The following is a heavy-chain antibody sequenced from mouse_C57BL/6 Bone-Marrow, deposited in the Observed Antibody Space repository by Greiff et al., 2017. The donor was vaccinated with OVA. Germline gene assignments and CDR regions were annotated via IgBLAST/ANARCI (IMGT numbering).Heavy chain of an antibody. CDR1: GYTFTNYW. CDR2: IYPGGGYT. V-gene: IGHV1-63*01. D-gene: IGHD1-1*02. J-gene: IGHJ3*01. CDR3: ARENYYGIFAY. Sequence: VQLQQSGAELVRPGPSVKMSCKASGYTFTNYWIGWAKQRPGHGLEWIGDIYPGGGYTNYNEKFKGKTTLTADKSSSTAYMQFSSLTSEDSAIYYCARENYYGIFAYWGQGTLVTVSA.